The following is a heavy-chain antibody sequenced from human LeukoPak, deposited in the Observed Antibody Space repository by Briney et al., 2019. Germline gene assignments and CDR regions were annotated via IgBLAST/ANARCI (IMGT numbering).Heavy chain of an antibody. J-gene: IGHJ4*02. V-gene: IGHV4-59*09. CDR3: AGGVVAALDFDY. Sequence: WIGYIYYSGSTHYNPSLKSRVTISVDTSKNQFSLKLSSVTAADTAVYYCAGGVVAALDFDYWGQGTLVTVSS. D-gene: IGHD2-15*01. CDR2: IYYSGST.